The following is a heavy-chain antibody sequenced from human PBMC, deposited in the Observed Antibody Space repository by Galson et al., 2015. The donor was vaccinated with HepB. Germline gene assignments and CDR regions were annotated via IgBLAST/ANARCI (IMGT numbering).Heavy chain of an antibody. Sequence: LRLSCAASGFTFSSYWMSWIRQPPGKGLEWIGYIYHSGSTYYNPSLKSRVTISVDRSKNQFSLKLSSVTAADTAVYYCARVTAYCSSTSCYNMFAFDIWGQGTMVTVSS. J-gene: IGHJ3*02. V-gene: IGHV4-30-2*01. CDR3: ARVTAYCSSTSCYNMFAFDI. D-gene: IGHD2-2*02. CDR2: IYHSGST. CDR1: GFTFSSYW.